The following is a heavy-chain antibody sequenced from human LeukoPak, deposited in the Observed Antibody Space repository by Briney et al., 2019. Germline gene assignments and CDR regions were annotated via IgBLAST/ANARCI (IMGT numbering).Heavy chain of an antibody. CDR3: ARGGAYPRV. J-gene: IGHJ3*01. CDR1: GFTFSSFW. CDR2: IKHDGGVK. D-gene: IGHD1-26*01. V-gene: IGHV3-7*03. Sequence: GGSLRLSCAASGFTFSSFWMTWVRQAPGKGMEWVANIKHDGGVKYYVDSVRGRFTISRDNAKNSLYLQMNSLRAEDTAVYYCARGGAYPRVWGQGTMVTVSS.